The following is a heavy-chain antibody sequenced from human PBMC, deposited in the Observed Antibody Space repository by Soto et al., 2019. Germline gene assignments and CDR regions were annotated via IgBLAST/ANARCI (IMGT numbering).Heavy chain of an antibody. CDR1: GVSISSGGYY. CDR2: IYYSGST. D-gene: IGHD6-13*01. CDR3: PSSNIAAAGFYYYGMDV. J-gene: IGHJ6*02. Sequence: SETLSLTCTVSGVSISSGGYYWSWIRQHPGKGLEWIGYIYYSGSTYYNPALKSRVTISVDTSKNQFSLELSSVTAADTAVYYCPSSNIAAAGFYYYGMDVWGRGTTVT. V-gene: IGHV4-31*03.